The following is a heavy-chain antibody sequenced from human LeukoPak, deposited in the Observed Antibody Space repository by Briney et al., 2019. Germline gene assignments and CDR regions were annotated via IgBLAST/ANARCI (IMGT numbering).Heavy chain of an antibody. V-gene: IGHV4-59*08. CDR1: GGSISNYF. CDR2: IYGSGTT. J-gene: IGHJ4*02. CDR3: ARRTLAAVGHEVDS. Sequence: PSETLSLTCTISGGSISNYFWTWIRQPPGKGLEWIGYIYGSGTTYYNPSLESRVTISVDTSKNQFSVKLTSVTAADTAVYYCARRTLAAVGHEVDSWGQGILVSVSS. D-gene: IGHD6-13*01.